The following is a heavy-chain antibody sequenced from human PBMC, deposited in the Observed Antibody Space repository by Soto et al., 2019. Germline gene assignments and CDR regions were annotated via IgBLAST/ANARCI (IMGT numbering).Heavy chain of an antibody. CDR1: GYTFTSYY. V-gene: IGHV1-46*01. CDR3: ARDRMMRDNYDFWSGYYTRASGMDV. J-gene: IGHJ6*02. CDR2: INPSGGST. Sequence: ASVKVSCKASGYTFTSYYMHWVRQAPGQGLEWMGIINPSGGSTSYAQKFQGRVTMTRDTSTSTVYMELSSLRSEDTAVYYCARDRMMRDNYDFWSGYYTRASGMDVWGQGTTVTVSS. D-gene: IGHD3-3*01.